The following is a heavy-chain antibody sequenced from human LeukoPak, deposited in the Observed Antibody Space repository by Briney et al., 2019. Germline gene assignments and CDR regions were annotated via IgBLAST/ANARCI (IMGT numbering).Heavy chain of an antibody. J-gene: IGHJ4*02. CDR3: AREDIVAMTNDY. CDR2: ISAYNGNT. D-gene: IGHD5-12*01. V-gene: IGHV1-18*01. CDR1: GYTFTSYG. Sequence: ASVKVSRKASGYTFTSYGISWVRQAPGQGLEWMGWISAYNGNTNYAQKLQGRVTMTTDTSTSTAYMELRSLRSDDTAVYYCAREDIVAMTNDYWGQGTLVTVSS.